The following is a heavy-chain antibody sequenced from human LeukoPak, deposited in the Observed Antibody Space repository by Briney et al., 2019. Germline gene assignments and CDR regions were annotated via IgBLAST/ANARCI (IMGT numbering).Heavy chain of an antibody. D-gene: IGHD6-13*01. Sequence: ASVKVSCKASGYTFTGYYMHWARQAPGQGLEWMGWINPNSGGTNYAQKFQGKVTMTRDTSISTAYMELSRLRSDDTAVYYCARGGGLSSSPDYWGQGTLVTVSS. CDR2: INPNSGGT. CDR3: ARGGGLSSSPDY. V-gene: IGHV1-2*02. CDR1: GYTFTGYY. J-gene: IGHJ4*02.